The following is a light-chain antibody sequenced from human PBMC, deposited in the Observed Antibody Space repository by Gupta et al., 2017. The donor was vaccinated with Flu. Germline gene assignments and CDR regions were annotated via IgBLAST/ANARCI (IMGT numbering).Light chain of an antibody. Sequence: DIQMTQSPSSLSASVGDRVTITCQASQDISNYLNWYQQKPGKAPKLLIYDASNLETGVPSRFSGSGSGTDXTFTISXLQPEDIATYYCQQYDNLPAITFGXGTKVEIK. CDR2: DAS. CDR1: QDISNY. V-gene: IGKV1-33*01. J-gene: IGKJ4*01. CDR3: QQYDNLPAIT.